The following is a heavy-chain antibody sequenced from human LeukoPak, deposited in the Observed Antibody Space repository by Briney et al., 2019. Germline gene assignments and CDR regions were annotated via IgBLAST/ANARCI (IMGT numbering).Heavy chain of an antibody. J-gene: IGHJ6*03. D-gene: IGHD2-2*01. Sequence: ASVKVSCKASGYTFTSYDINWVRQATGQGLECMGWMNPNSGNTGYAQKFQGRVTMTRNTSISTAYMELSSLRSEDTAVYYCARGRTQYQLVYYYYYMDVWGKGTTVTISS. V-gene: IGHV1-8*01. CDR2: MNPNSGNT. CDR3: ARGRTQYQLVYYYYYMDV. CDR1: GYTFTSYD.